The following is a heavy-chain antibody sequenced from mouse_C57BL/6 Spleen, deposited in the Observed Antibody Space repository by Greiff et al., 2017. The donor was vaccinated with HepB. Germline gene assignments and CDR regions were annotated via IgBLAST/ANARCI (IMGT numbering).Heavy chain of an antibody. CDR2: IHPNSGST. V-gene: IGHV1-64*01. D-gene: IGHD1-1*01. J-gene: IGHJ1*03. CDR1: GYTFTSYW. Sequence: VQLQQPGAELVKPGASVKLSCKASGYTFTSYWMHWVKQRPGQGLEWIGMIHPNSGSTNYNEKFKSKATLTVDKTSSTAYMQLSSLTSEDSEVYYCARSKNYYGSSYGYFDVWGTATTLTVSS. CDR3: ARSKNYYGSSYGYFDV.